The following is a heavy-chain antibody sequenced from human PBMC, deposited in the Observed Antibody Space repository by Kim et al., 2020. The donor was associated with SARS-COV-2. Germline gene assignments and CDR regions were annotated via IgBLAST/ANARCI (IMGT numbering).Heavy chain of an antibody. CDR3: AKGIRYYYDSSGSYFDY. CDR2: ISGSGGST. Sequence: GGSLRLSCAASGFTFSSYAMSWVRQAPGKGLEWVSAISGSGGSTYYADSVKGRFTISRDNSKNTLYLQMNSLRAEDTAVYYCAKGIRYYYDSSGSYFDYWGQGTLVTVSS. V-gene: IGHV3-23*01. J-gene: IGHJ4*02. D-gene: IGHD3-22*01. CDR1: GFTFSSYA.